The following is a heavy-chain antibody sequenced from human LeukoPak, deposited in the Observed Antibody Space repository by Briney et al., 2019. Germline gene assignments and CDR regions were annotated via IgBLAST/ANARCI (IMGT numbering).Heavy chain of an antibody. J-gene: IGHJ2*01. D-gene: IGHD1-26*01. CDR1: GGFISSYY. V-gene: IGHV4-59*01. CDR2: IYYSRTT. Sequence: SETLSLTCTVSGGFISSYYWSWIRQPLGKGLEWIGYIYYSRTTEYNPSLKSRVTISADTSKNQFSLKLNSVTAADTAVYYCVRRQWELQYFDLWGRGTLVAVSS. CDR3: VRRQWELQYFDL.